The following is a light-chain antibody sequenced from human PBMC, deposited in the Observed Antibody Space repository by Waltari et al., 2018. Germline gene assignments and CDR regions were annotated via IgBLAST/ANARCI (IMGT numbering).Light chain of an antibody. J-gene: IGKJ1*01. V-gene: IGKV1-5*03. Sequence: DIQMTQSPSTLSASLAARVTITCRASQNINSWLAWYQQKPGKAPKLLIYKASSLESGVPSRFSGSGSGTEFTLTITSLQPDDFATYFCQHYNNYSPWTFGQGTKVEVK. CDR2: KAS. CDR3: QHYNNYSPWT. CDR1: QNINSW.